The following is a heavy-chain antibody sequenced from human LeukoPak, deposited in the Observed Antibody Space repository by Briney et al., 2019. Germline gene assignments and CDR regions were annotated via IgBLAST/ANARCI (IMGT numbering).Heavy chain of an antibody. V-gene: IGHV1-18*01. CDR2: ISAYNGNT. J-gene: IGHJ6*02. D-gene: IGHD5-18*01. CDR3: ARVDTAMVNTNYYYYGMDV. Sequence: GASVKVSCKASGYTFTSYGISWVRQAPGQGLEWMGWISAYNGNTNYAQKLQGRVTMTTDTSTSTAYMELRSLRSDDTAVYYCARVDTAMVNTNYYYYGMDVWGQGTTVTVSS. CDR1: GYTFTSYG.